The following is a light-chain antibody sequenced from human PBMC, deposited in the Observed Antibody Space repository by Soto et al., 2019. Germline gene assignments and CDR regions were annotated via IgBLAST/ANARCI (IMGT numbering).Light chain of an antibody. Sequence: QSVLTQPASVSASPGQSITISCTATSNDVGFSKFVSWYQQQPGKSPQVLVYEGTKRPSGGSLRSSGSHSVNAASLTISDIHIEDEADYYCCSYATSGVVFGGGTQLTVL. CDR2: EGT. CDR1: SNDVGFSKF. J-gene: IGLJ2*01. CDR3: CSYATSGVV. V-gene: IGLV2-23*01.